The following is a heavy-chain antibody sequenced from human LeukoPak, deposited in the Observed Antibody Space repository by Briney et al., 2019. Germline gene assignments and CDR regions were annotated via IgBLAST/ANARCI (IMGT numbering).Heavy chain of an antibody. CDR1: GGSISSYY. J-gene: IGHJ4*02. CDR2: ISGSGVNT. CDR3: AKEKGPDVTDY. V-gene: IGHV3-23*01. Sequence: ETLSLTCTVSGGSISSYYWSWVRQAPGKGLEWISGISGSGVNTHYADSVRGRFTISRDNSKNILYLQMNSLRAEDTALYYCAKEKGPDVTDYWGQGTLVTVSS. D-gene: IGHD1-14*01.